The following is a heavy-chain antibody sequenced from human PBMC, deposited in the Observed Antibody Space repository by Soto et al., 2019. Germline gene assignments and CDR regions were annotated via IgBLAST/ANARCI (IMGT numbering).Heavy chain of an antibody. CDR1: GFTFSSYW. CDR2: IKQDGSEK. Sequence: EVQLVESGGGLVQPGGSLRLSCAASGFTFSSYWMSWVRQAPGKGLEWVANIKQDGSEKYYVDSVKGRFTISRDNAKNSLYLQMNSLRAEDTAVYYCARVSETGYYPLPYYYYYYGMDVWGQGTTVTVSS. D-gene: IGHD3-9*01. V-gene: IGHV3-7*01. J-gene: IGHJ6*02. CDR3: ARVSETGYYPLPYYYYYYGMDV.